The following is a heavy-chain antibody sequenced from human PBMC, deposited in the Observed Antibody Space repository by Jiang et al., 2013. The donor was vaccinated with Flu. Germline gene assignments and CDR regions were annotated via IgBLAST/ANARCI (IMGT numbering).Heavy chain of an antibody. D-gene: IGHD6-13*01. CDR2: ISYDGSNK. CDR1: GFTFSSYA. J-gene: IGHJ3*02. V-gene: IGHV3-30-3*01. CDR3: ARSGGSTSFNDAFDI. Sequence: LVESGGGVVQPGRSLRLSCAASGFTFSSYAMHWVRQAPGKGLEWVAVISYDGSNKYYADSVKGRFTISRDNSKNTLYLQMNSLRAEDTAVYYCARSGGSTSFNDAFDIWGQGTMVTVSS.